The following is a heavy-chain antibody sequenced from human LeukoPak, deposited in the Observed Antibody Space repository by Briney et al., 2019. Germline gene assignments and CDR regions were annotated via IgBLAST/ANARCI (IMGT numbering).Heavy chain of an antibody. Sequence: GGSLRLSCAVSGLTFSSSWMDWVRQAPGKGLEWVASINPDGNKKYSADSAKGRFTISRDNAENSLYLQMNSLRVEDTAFYYCARDLAYSRLDYWGQGMLVTVSS. J-gene: IGHJ4*02. CDR3: ARDLAYSRLDY. V-gene: IGHV3-7*01. CDR1: GLTFSSSW. D-gene: IGHD5-18*01. CDR2: INPDGNKK.